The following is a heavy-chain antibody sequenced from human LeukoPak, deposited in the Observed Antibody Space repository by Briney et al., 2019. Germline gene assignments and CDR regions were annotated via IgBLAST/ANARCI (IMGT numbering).Heavy chain of an antibody. V-gene: IGHV4-39*01. CDR1: GGSISSSSYY. J-gene: IGHJ4*02. Sequence: SETLSLTCTVSGGSISSSSYYWGWIRQPPGKGLEWIGSIYYSGNTYYNPSLKSRVTISVDTSKNQFSLKLSSVTAADTAVYYCARNIRGIVAVANYWGQGTLVTVSS. CDR3: ARNIRGIVAVANY. D-gene: IGHD6-19*01. CDR2: IYYSGNT.